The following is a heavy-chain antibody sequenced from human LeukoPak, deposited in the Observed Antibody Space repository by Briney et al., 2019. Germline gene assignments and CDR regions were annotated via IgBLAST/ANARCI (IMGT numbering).Heavy chain of an antibody. D-gene: IGHD3-10*01. V-gene: IGHV3-21*01. J-gene: IGHJ4*02. CDR2: ISSSSSYI. Sequence: PGGSLRLSCAASGFTFSSYAMSWVRQAPGKGLEWVSSISSSSSYIYYADSVKGRFTISRDNAKNSLYLQMNSLRAEDTAVYYCAREAGGGSGSWSQGTLVTVSS. CDR1: GFTFSSYA. CDR3: AREAGGGSGS.